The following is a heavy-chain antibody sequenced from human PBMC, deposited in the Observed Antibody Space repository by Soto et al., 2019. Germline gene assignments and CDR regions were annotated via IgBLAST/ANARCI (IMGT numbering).Heavy chain of an antibody. D-gene: IGHD3-10*02. Sequence: QVQLVQSGAEVKKPGASVKVSCKASGYTFTSYYMHWVRQAPGKGLEWMGRINPSGGSTDNAQKCQGRGTMTRDTATRAVYMELSSLRSEDTAVYYCARVCAGAGSGNDNSGASDMWGQGTMVVVS. V-gene: IGHV1-46*03. J-gene: IGHJ3*02. CDR3: ARVCAGAGSGNDNSGASDM. CDR2: INPSGGST. CDR1: GYTFTSYY.